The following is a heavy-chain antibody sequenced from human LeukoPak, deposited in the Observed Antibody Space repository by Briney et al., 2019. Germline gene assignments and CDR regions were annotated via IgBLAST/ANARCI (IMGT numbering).Heavy chain of an antibody. V-gene: IGHV3-74*01. J-gene: IGHJ4*02. CDR3: ASGGRSGYCSGGSCYKLDY. Sequence: GGSLRLSCAVSGFTSSSSWMHWVRQAPGKGLVWVSRIKSDGSTTNYADSVKGRFTISRDNAKNTLYLQMNSLRAEDTAVYYCASGGRSGYCSGGSCYKLDYWGQGTLVTVSS. CDR1: GFTSSSSW. D-gene: IGHD2-15*01. CDR2: IKSDGSTT.